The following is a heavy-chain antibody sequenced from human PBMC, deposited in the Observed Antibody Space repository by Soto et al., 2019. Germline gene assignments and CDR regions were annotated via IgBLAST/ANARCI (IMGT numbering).Heavy chain of an antibody. V-gene: IGHV1-2*04. CDR3: ARDGVQGGDNDQHGMDV. CDR2: INPNSGRT. CDR1: GYTFTGYY. J-gene: IGHJ6*02. Sequence: QVQLVQSGAEVKKPGASVKVSCKASGYTFTGYYMHWVRQAPGQGLEWMGWINPNSGRTNCAQTSQGWVTMHRKTSISTAYMEVDRLRTDDTAEYSCARDGVQGGDNDQHGMDVWGQGATVTVSS. D-gene: IGHD3-16*01.